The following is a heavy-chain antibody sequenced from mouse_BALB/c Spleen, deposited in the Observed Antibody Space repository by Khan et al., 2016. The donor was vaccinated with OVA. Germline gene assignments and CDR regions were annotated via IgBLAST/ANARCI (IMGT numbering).Heavy chain of an antibody. CDR1: GYTFTSYW. CDR3: ARDRIDY. CDR2: INPSSGYT. V-gene: IGHV1-7*01. J-gene: IGHJ2*01. Sequence: VQLVESGAELANPGASVKMSCKASGYTFTSYWMHWVKQRPGQGLEWIGYINPSSGYTEYNQNFRDKATLTADKSSSTAYMQQSSLTSEDSAVYYCARDRIDYWGQGTTLTVSS.